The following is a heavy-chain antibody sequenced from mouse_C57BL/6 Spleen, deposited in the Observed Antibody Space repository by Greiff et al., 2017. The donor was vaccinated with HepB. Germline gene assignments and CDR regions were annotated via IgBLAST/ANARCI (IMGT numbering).Heavy chain of an antibody. V-gene: IGHV5-17*01. J-gene: IGHJ1*03. Sequence: EVQLVEPGGGLVKPGGSLKLSCAASGFTFSDYGMHWVRQAPEKGLEWVAYISIGSSTIYYADTVKGRFTISRDDATYTLFLQMTSLRSEDTAMYYCARKDDDGDWYFDFWGTGTTVTVSS. D-gene: IGHD2-4*01. CDR2: ISIGSSTI. CDR3: ARKDDDGDWYFDF. CDR1: GFTFSDYG.